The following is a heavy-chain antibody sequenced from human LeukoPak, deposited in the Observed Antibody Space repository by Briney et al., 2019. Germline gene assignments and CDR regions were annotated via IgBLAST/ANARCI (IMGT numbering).Heavy chain of an antibody. CDR3: AKGGYCSSTSCYYGWFDP. J-gene: IGHJ5*02. V-gene: IGHV3-23*01. D-gene: IGHD2-2*01. CDR2: ISAGGSP. CDR1: GFTFSSYA. Sequence: PGGSLRLSCAASGFTFSSYAMNWVRQAPGTGLEWVSSISAGGSPYYADSVKGRFTISTDNSKTTLYLQVNSLRAEDTAVYWCAKGGYCSSTSCYYGWFDPWGQGTLVTVSS.